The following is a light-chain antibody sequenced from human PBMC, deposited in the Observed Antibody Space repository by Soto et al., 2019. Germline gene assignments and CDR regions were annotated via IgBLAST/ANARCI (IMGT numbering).Light chain of an antibody. CDR1: SSDVGGYNY. Sequence: QSVLTQPPSASGSPGQSVTISCTGTSSDVGGYNYVSWYQQYPGKAPKLMISEVSKRPSGVPDRFSGSKSGNTASLTVSWLQAEDEADYYCSSYAGSNNFVFGTGTKVTVL. CDR3: SSYAGSNNFV. V-gene: IGLV2-8*01. CDR2: EVS. J-gene: IGLJ1*01.